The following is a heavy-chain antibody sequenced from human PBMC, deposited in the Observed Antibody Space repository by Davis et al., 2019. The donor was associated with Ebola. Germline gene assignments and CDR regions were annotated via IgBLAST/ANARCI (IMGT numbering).Heavy chain of an antibody. J-gene: IGHJ5*02. CDR1: GGSISSSSYY. CDR3: AREGYYYGSGSTNWFDP. Sequence: ESLKISCTVSGGSISSSSYYWGWVRQPPGKGLEWIGEIYHSGSTNYNPSLKSRVTISVDKSKNQFSLKLSSVTAADTAVYYCAREGYYYGSGSTNWFDPWGQGTLVTVSS. V-gene: IGHV4-39*07. CDR2: IYHSGST. D-gene: IGHD3-10*01.